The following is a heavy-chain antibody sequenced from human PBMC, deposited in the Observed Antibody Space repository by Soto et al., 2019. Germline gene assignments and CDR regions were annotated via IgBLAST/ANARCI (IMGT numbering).Heavy chain of an antibody. CDR1: GYSVSSSDYY. J-gene: IGHJ6*02. Sequence: QLHLQESGPGLVKPSETLSLTCSVSGYSVSSSDYYWAWIRQPPGKGLEWLGSMFYSGLTYYNPSLKSRVTPAVDTSKNQFSVRLNSVTAADTAVYYCATLSVSLSGPYGIHVWGQGTTVTVSS. CDR2: MFYSGLT. CDR3: ATLSVSLSGPYGIHV. V-gene: IGHV4-39*01. D-gene: IGHD2-15*01.